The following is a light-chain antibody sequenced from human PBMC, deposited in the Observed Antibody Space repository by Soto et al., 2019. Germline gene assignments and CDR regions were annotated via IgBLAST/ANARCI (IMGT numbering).Light chain of an antibody. CDR2: EVT. CDR1: NSD. V-gene: IGLV2-8*01. CDR3: SSYAGRTSLL. Sequence: QYVLTQPPSASGSPGQSGTISCTGTNSDVSWHQQHPGKAPRLIIYEVTKRPSGVPARFSGSGSDNAASLTISGLQAEDEADYYCSSYAGRTSLLFGGGTKLTVL. J-gene: IGLJ2*01.